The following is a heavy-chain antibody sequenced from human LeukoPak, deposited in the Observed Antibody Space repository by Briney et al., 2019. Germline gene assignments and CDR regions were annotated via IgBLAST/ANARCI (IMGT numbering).Heavy chain of an antibody. CDR3: ARDRAVAGTYYFDY. D-gene: IGHD6-19*01. Sequence: SVTLSLTCTVSGGSLSSYYWSWIRQPPGRGLEGIGYIYYSGSTNYNPSLTSRVTISVDTSKNQFSLKLSSVTAADTAVYYCARDRAVAGTYYFDYWGQGTLVTVSS. J-gene: IGHJ4*02. CDR2: IYYSGST. CDR1: GGSLSSYY. V-gene: IGHV4-59*01.